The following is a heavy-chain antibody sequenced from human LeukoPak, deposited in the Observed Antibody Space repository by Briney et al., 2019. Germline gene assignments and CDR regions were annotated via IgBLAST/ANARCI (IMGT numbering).Heavy chain of an antibody. CDR2: ISSRGSTI. CDR1: GFTFSDYY. Sequence: PGGSLRLSCAASGFTFSDYYMSWIRQAPGKGLEWVSYISSRGSTIYYADSLKGRFTISRDNAENSLYLQMNSLRAEDTAVYYCARTDSFYFDYWGQGTLVTVSS. CDR3: ARTDSFYFDY. J-gene: IGHJ4*02. V-gene: IGHV3-11*01. D-gene: IGHD3-16*02.